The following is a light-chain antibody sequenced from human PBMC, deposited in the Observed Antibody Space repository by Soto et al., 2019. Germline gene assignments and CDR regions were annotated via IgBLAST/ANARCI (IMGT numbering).Light chain of an antibody. CDR3: MQAVQTPWT. Sequence: EIVMTQSPLSLPVTPGEPASISCRSSQSLLHSNGFNYLDWYLQKPGQSPKLLIYMGSNRASGVPDRYSGSGSGTDFTVRISRVEAEDVGIYYCMQAVQTPWTFGQGTKVEFK. J-gene: IGKJ1*01. V-gene: IGKV2-28*01. CDR1: QSLLHSNGFNY. CDR2: MGS.